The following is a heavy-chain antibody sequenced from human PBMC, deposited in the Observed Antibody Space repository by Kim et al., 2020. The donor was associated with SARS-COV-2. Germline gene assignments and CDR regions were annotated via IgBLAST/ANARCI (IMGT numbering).Heavy chain of an antibody. V-gene: IGHV1-24*01. CDR1: GYTLTELS. D-gene: IGHD4-17*01. CDR3: ATPTTVAFDWYFDL. J-gene: IGHJ2*01. CDR2: FDPEDGET. Sequence: ASVKVSCKVSGYTLTELSMHWVRQAPGKGLEWMGGFDPEDGETIYAQKFQGRVTMTEDTSTDTAYMELSSLRSEDTAVYYCATPTTVAFDWYFDLWGRGTLVTVSS.